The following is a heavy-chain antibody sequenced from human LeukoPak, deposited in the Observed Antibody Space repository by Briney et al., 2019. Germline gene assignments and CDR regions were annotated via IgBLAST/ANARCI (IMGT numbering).Heavy chain of an antibody. CDR1: GFTFSSYE. V-gene: IGHV3-48*03. CDR3: ARDTIYLSFDY. CDR2: ISSSGSTI. D-gene: IGHD5-24*01. Sequence: TGGSLRLSCAASGFTFSSYEMNWVRQAPGKGLEWVSYISSSGSTIYYADSVKGRFTISRDNAKNSLYLQMNSLRAEDTAVYYCARDTIYLSFDYWGQGTLVTVSS. J-gene: IGHJ4*02.